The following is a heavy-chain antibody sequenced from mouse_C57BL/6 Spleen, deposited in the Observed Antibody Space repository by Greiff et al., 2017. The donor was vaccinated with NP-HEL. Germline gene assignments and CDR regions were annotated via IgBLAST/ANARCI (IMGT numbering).Heavy chain of an antibody. CDR2: ISYDGSN. Sequence: ESGPGLAKPSQSLSLTCSVTGYSITSGYYWNWIRQFPGNKLEWMGYISYDGSNNYNPSLKNRISITRDTSKNQFFLKLNSVTTEDTATYYCARIYYDYDWFAYWGQGTLVTVSA. D-gene: IGHD2-4*01. CDR3: ARIYYDYDWFAY. CDR1: GYSITSGYY. J-gene: IGHJ3*01. V-gene: IGHV3-6*01.